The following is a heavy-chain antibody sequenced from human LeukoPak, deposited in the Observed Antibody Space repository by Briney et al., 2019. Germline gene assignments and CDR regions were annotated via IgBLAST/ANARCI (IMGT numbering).Heavy chain of an antibody. V-gene: IGHV3-21*01. D-gene: IGHD3-22*01. Sequence: GGSLRLSCAASGFTFCTYSMKWVRESPGRGLEGVSSISSSSSYIYYADSVKGRFTISRDNAKNSLYLQMNSLRDEDTAVYYCATLKKGDSSGYYFIGRDNDAFDIWGQGTMVTVSS. CDR2: ISSSSSYI. CDR1: GFTFCTYS. CDR3: ATLKKGDSSGYYFIGRDNDAFDI. J-gene: IGHJ3*02.